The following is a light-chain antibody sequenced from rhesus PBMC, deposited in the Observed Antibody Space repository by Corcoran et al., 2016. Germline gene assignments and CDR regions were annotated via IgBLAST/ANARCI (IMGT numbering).Light chain of an antibody. CDR3: LRHNSYPFA. J-gene: IGKJ3*01. CDR2: AAS. CDR1: QGISSY. Sequence: DIQMTQSPSSLSASVGDTVTITCRASQGISSYLNGFQQKPGKAPKLLIYAASSLESGVPSRFSGSGSGTDFTLTISSLQPEDFAVSYCLRHNSYPFAFGPGTKLDI. V-gene: IGKV1-28*03.